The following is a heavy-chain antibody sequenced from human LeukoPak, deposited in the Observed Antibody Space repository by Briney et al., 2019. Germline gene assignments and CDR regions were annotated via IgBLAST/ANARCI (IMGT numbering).Heavy chain of an antibody. J-gene: IGHJ6*02. V-gene: IGHV3-53*01. CDR2: IYRGAST. Sequence: PGGSLRLSCAASGFTVSSKYMSWVRQAPGKGLEWVSVIYRGASTYYADSVKGRFTISRDNAKNSLYLQVNSLRAEDTAVYYCARGYCSSSTCYGYYYYGMDVWGQGTTVTVSS. D-gene: IGHD2-2*01. CDR3: ARGYCSSSTCYGYYYYGMDV. CDR1: GFTVSSKY.